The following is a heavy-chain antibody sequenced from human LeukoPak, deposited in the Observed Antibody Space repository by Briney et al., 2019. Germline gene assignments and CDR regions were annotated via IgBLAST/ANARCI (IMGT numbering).Heavy chain of an antibody. CDR1: GFTFSSYG. Sequence: GGSLRLSCAASGFTFSSYGMHWVRQAPGKGLEWVAVIWYDGSNKYYADSVKGRFTISRDNSKNTLYLQMNSLRAEDTAVYYCAKDKVVRGVKSLAFDIWGQGTMVTVSS. V-gene: IGHV3-30*02. CDR2: IWYDGSNK. J-gene: IGHJ3*02. CDR3: AKDKVVRGVKSLAFDI. D-gene: IGHD3-10*01.